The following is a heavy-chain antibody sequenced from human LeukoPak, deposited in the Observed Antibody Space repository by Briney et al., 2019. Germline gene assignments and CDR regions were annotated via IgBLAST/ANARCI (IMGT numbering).Heavy chain of an antibody. CDR1: GFTFSSYA. CDR2: INHSGST. V-gene: IGHV4-34*01. J-gene: IGHJ6*02. Sequence: PGGSLRLSCAASGFTFSSYAMSWIRQPPGKGLEWIGEINHSGSTNYNPSLKSRVTISVDTSKNQFSLKLSSVTAADTAVYYCASRSITMAWGQGTTVTVSS. D-gene: IGHD3-10*01. CDR3: ASRSITMA.